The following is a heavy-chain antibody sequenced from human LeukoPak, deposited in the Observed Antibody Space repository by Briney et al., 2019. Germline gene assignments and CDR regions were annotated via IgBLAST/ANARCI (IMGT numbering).Heavy chain of an antibody. J-gene: IGHJ6*02. CDR3: ARYSGTYHDYYYYGMDV. CDR2: TSAYNGNT. CDR1: GYTFTNYG. Sequence: ASVKVPCKASGYTFTNYGISWVRQAPGQGLEWMGWTSAYNGNTKYAQKLQGRVTMTTDTSTSTAYMELRSLRSDDTAVYYCARYSGTYHDYYYYGMDVWGQGTTVTVSS. D-gene: IGHD1-26*01. V-gene: IGHV1-18*01.